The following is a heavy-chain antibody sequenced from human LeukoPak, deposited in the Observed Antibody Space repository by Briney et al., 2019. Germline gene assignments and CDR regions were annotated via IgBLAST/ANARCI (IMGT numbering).Heavy chain of an antibody. J-gene: IGHJ4*02. CDR3: ARTSFWSGYYPDFDYFDY. D-gene: IGHD3-3*01. CDR2: IYYSGST. V-gene: IGHV4-31*03. Sequence: SETLSLTCTVSGGSISSGGYCWSWIRQHPGKGLEWIGYIYYSGSTYYNPSLKSRVTISVDTSKNQFSLKLSSVTAADTAVYYCARTSFWSGYYPDFDYFDYWGQGTLVTVSS. CDR1: GGSISSGGYC.